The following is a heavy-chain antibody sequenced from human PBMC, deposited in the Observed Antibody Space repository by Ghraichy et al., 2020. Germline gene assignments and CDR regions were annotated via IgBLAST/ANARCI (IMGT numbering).Heavy chain of an antibody. J-gene: IGHJ4*02. D-gene: IGHD3-3*01. Sequence: ASVKVSCKASGYTFTGYYMHWVRQAPGQGLEWMGRINPNSGGTNYAQKFQGRVTMTRDTSISTAYMELSRLRSDDTAVYYCAREIRSTIFGVVNGFDYWGQGTLVTVSS. CDR1: GYTFTGYY. CDR2: INPNSGGT. CDR3: AREIRSTIFGVVNGFDY. V-gene: IGHV1-2*06.